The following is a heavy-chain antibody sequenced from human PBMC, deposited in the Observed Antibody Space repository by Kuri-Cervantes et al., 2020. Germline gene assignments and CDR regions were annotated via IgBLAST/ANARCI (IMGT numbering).Heavy chain of an antibody. Sequence: ASVKVSCKASGYTFTDYYMHWVRQAPGQGLEWMGWINPNSGGTNYAQKFQGRVTMTRDTSISTAYMELSRLRSDDTAVYYCAKLGYGDYTSLDAFDIWGQGTMVTVSS. D-gene: IGHD4-17*01. J-gene: IGHJ3*02. CDR2: INPNSGGT. CDR1: GYTFTDYY. CDR3: AKLGYGDYTSLDAFDI. V-gene: IGHV1-2*02.